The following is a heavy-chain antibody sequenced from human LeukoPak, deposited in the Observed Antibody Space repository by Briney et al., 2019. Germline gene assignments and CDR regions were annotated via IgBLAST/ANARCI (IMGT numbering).Heavy chain of an antibody. CDR2: IWYDGSNK. Sequence: PGGSLRLSCAASGFTFSSYGMHWVRQAPGKGLEWVAVIWYDGSNKYYADSVKGRFTISRDNSKNTLYLQMNSLRAEDTAVYYCARGHYYYDSSGYLFDAFDIWGQGTMVTVSS. CDR3: ARGHYYYDSSGYLFDAFDI. V-gene: IGHV3-33*01. J-gene: IGHJ3*02. D-gene: IGHD3-22*01. CDR1: GFTFSSYG.